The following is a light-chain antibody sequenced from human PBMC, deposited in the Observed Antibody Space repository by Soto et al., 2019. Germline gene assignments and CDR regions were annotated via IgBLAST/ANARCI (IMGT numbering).Light chain of an antibody. Sequence: QSALTQPASVSGSPGQSITISCTGTSSDVGAYNFVSWYQQHPGKAPKLMIYEVSNRPSGVSNRFSGSKSGNTASLTISGLQAEDEADYYCISYTSSNTGVFGGGTKLTVL. V-gene: IGLV2-14*01. CDR2: EVS. CDR1: SSDVGAYNF. J-gene: IGLJ3*02. CDR3: ISYTSSNTGV.